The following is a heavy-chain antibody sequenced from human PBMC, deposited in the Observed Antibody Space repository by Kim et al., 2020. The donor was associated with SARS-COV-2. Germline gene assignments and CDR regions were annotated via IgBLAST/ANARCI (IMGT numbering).Heavy chain of an antibody. V-gene: IGHV4-39*07. CDR3: ARAIAHYYYGMDV. J-gene: IGHJ6*02. CDR2: IYYSGST. CDR1: GGSISSSSYY. D-gene: IGHD6-13*01. Sequence: SETLSLTCTVSGGSISSSSYYWGWIRQPPGKGLEWIGSIYYSGSTYYNPSLKSRVTISVDTSKNQFSLKLSSVTAADTAVYYCARAIAHYYYGMDVWGQGTTVTVSS.